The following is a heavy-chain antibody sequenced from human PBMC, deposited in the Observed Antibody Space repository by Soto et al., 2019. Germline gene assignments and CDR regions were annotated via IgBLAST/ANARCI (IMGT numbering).Heavy chain of an antibody. J-gene: IGHJ6*03. V-gene: IGHV3-74*01. CDR1: GFTFSSYW. CDR3: ARGERRYCSGGSCFNYYYYYYMDV. D-gene: IGHD2-15*01. CDR2: FNSDGSST. Sequence: GGSLRLSCAASGFTFSSYWMHWVRQAPGKGLVWVSRFNSDGSSTSYADSVKGRFTISRDNAKNTLYLQMNSLRAEDTAVYYCARGERRYCSGGSCFNYYYYYYMDVWGKGTTVTVSS.